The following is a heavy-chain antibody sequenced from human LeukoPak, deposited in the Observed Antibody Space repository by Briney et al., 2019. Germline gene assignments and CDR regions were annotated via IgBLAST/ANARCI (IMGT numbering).Heavy chain of an antibody. V-gene: IGHV3-48*04. Sequence: GGSLRLSCAASGFTFSSYSMNWVRQAPGKGLEWVSYISSSGSTIYYADSVKGRFTISRDNAKNSLYLQMNSLRAEDTAVYYCARDRGYYDSSGYYYAGGFILDYWGQGTLVTVSS. CDR1: GFTFSSYS. D-gene: IGHD3-22*01. CDR2: ISSSGSTI. CDR3: ARDRGYYDSSGYYYAGGFILDY. J-gene: IGHJ4*02.